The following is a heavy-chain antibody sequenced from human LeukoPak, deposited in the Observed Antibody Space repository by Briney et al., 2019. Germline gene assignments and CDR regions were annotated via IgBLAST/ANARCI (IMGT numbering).Heavy chain of an antibody. Sequence: GGSLRLSCAASGFTFSSYEMNWVRQAPGKGLEWVSYISGSGRTIYYANSVKGRFTISRDNAKNSLYLQMNSLRADDTAVYYCARLDASGLDHWGQGTLVTVSS. CDR3: ARLDASGLDH. CDR1: GFTFSSYE. CDR2: ISGSGRTI. D-gene: IGHD6-19*01. V-gene: IGHV3-48*03. J-gene: IGHJ4*02.